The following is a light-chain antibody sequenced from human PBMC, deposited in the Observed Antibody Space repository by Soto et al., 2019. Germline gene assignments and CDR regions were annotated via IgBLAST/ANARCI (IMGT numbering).Light chain of an antibody. V-gene: IGKV1-17*03. CDR3: LQYNSHPLT. CDR1: QGISNS. Sequence: DVEMTQSTSAMSASLGARVTITCRASQGISNSLAWFQQKPGKVPKRLIYAASTLQSGVPSRFSGSGSGTAFTLTISSLQPEDFAIYYCLQYNSHPLTFGGGTKVDIK. J-gene: IGKJ4*02. CDR2: AAS.